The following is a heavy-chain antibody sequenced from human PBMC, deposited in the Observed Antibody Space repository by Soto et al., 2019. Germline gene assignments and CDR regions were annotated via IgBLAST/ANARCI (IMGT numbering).Heavy chain of an antibody. Sequence: QVQLVESGGGVVQPGRSLRLSCAASGFTFSSYGMHWVRQAPGKGLEWVAVIWYDGSNKYYADSVKGRFTISRDNSKNTLDRQMNSLRAEDTAVYYCARGSPEYCSGGSCPPQYYYYYYMDVWGKGTTVTVSS. CDR3: ARGSPEYCSGGSCPPQYYYYYYMDV. CDR1: GFTFSSYG. D-gene: IGHD2-15*01. V-gene: IGHV3-33*01. J-gene: IGHJ6*03. CDR2: IWYDGSNK.